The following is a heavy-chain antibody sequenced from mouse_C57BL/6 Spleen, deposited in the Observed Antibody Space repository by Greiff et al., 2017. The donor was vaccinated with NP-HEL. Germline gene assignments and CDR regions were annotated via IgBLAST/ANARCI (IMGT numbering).Heavy chain of an antibody. J-gene: IGHJ4*01. CDR2: ISSGGSYT. D-gene: IGHD5-1*01. V-gene: IGHV5-6*01. CDR1: GFTFSSYG. CDR3: ARRGSNYAMDY. Sequence: EVQVVESGGDLVKPGGSLKLSCAASGFTFSSYGMSWVRQTPDKRLEWVATISSGGSYTYYPDSVKGRFTISRDNAKNTLYLQMSSLKSEDTAMYYCARRGSNYAMDYWGQGTSVTVSS.